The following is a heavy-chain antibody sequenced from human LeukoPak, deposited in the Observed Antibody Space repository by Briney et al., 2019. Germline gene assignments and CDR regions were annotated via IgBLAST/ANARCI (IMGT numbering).Heavy chain of an antibody. CDR3: AREGGFYRPLDY. J-gene: IGHJ4*02. Sequence: SETLSLTCAVSGGSVTSTNWWTWVRQPPGKGLEWIGEVHLDGRTNYNPSLTGRLTLSVDLYENHISLKLTSVTVADTAVYYCAREGGFYRPLDYLGQGTLVTVSS. CDR2: VHLDGRT. V-gene: IGHV4-4*02. CDR1: GGSVTSTNW. D-gene: IGHD3-3*01.